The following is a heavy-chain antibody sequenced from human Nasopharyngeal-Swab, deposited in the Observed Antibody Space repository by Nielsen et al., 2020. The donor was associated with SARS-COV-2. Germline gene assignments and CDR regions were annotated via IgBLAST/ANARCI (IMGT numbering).Heavy chain of an antibody. J-gene: IGHJ4*02. D-gene: IGHD5-18*01. CDR1: GFTFENYA. CDR3: AKARRTDTYGYECFDS. CDR2: ITWNSGNK. Sequence: SLKISCAASGFTFENYAMHWVRQPPGKGLEWVSGITWNSGNKGYAESVQGRFTISRDNAKNSLYLQMNSLRADDTALYYCAKARRTDTYGYECFDSWGQG. V-gene: IGHV3-9*01.